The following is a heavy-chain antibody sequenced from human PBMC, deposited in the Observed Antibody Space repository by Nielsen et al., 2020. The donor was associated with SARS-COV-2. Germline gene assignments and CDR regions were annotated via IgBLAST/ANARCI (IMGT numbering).Heavy chain of an antibody. J-gene: IGHJ4*02. CDR2: INPDESKT. CDR1: GFIFSNYR. D-gene: IGHD3-22*01. Sequence: GESLKISCAASGFIFSNYRMHWVRQAPGQGLVWVSHINPDESKTTYADSVKGRFTVSRDSAKNTLYLQMNSLRAEDTAVYYCVRVRDDGYYYDTGPFDNWGQGILVTVSS. CDR3: VRVRDDGYYYDTGPFDN. V-gene: IGHV3-74*01.